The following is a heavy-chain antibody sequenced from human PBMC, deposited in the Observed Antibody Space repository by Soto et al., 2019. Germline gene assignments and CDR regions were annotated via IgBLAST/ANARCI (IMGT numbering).Heavy chain of an antibody. Sequence: GGSLRLSCAASGFTFSSYAMSWVRQAPGKGLEWVSAISGSGGSTYYADSVKGRFTISRDNSKNTLYLQMNSLRAEDMAVYYCAKPLDQSFRPRDYWGQGTLVTVSS. J-gene: IGHJ4*02. D-gene: IGHD1-1*01. CDR2: ISGSGGST. V-gene: IGHV3-23*01. CDR3: AKPLDQSFRPRDY. CDR1: GFTFSSYA.